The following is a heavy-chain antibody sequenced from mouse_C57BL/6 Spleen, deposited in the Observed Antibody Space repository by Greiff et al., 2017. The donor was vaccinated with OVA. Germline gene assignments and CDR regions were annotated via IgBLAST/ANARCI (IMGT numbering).Heavy chain of an antibody. CDR1: GYTFTDYY. Sequence: QVQLQQSGAELVRPGASVKLSCKASGYTFTDYYINWVKQRPGQGLEWIARIYPGSGNTYYNEKFKGKATLTAEKSSSTAYMQLSSLTSEDSAVYFCARGAFDDWGQGTTLTVSS. V-gene: IGHV1-76*01. D-gene: IGHD3-1*01. J-gene: IGHJ2*01. CDR2: IYPGSGNT. CDR3: ARGAFDD.